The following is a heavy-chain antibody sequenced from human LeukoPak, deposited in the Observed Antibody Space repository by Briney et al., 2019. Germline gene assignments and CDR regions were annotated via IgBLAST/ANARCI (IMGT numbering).Heavy chain of an antibody. CDR1: GFTFSSYA. CDR3: ARGGDPGAFDI. V-gene: IGHV3-30-3*01. J-gene: IGHJ3*02. D-gene: IGHD2-21*02. Sequence: GGSLRLSCAASGFTFSSYAMRWVRQAPGKGLEWVAVISYDGSNKYYADSVKGRFTISRDNSKNTLYLQMNSLRAEDTAVYYCARGGDPGAFDIWGQGTMVTVSS. CDR2: ISYDGSNK.